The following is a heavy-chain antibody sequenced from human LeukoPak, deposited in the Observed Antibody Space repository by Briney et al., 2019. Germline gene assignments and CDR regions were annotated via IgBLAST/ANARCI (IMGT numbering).Heavy chain of an antibody. CDR3: ARDQGLTAPPPYGLDV. D-gene: IGHD5-18*01. CDR1: GVTLSTPA. J-gene: IGHJ6*02. CDR2: IIPVLNIT. V-gene: IGHV1-69*04. Sequence: GSSVQVSCKTSGVTLSTPAITWVRQAPGQGLEWMGRIIPVLNITTYAQRFQGRVTITADTSTSTVYMELSSLRSEETAVYYCARDQGLTAPPPYGLDVWGQGTTVIVSS.